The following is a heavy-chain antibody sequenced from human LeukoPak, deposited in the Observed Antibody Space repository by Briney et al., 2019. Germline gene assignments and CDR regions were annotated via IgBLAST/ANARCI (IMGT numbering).Heavy chain of an antibody. CDR3: AKAQDTAMALDY. Sequence: GGSLRLSCAASGRTFSSYGMHWVRQAPGKGLEWVAVIWYDGSNKYYADSVKGRFTISRDNSKNTLYLQMNSLRAEDTAVYYCAKAQDTAMALDYWGQGTLVTVSS. V-gene: IGHV3-33*06. D-gene: IGHD5-18*01. CDR1: GRTFSSYG. J-gene: IGHJ4*02. CDR2: IWYDGSNK.